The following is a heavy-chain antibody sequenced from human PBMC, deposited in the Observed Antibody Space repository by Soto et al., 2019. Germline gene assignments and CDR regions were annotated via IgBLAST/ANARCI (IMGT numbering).Heavy chain of an antibody. V-gene: IGHV4-30-2*01. J-gene: IGHJ4*02. CDR3: ARAADSSGPVALGY. Sequence: QLQLQESGSGLVKPSQTLSLTCAVSGGSISSGGSSWSWIRQPPGKGLEWIGYIYHSGSTYYNPSLKSRAPLSVDRSTCQFSLKLSSVTAADTAVYYCARAADSSGPVALGYWGQGPLVTVSS. D-gene: IGHD6-19*01. CDR1: GGSISSGGSS. CDR2: IYHSGST.